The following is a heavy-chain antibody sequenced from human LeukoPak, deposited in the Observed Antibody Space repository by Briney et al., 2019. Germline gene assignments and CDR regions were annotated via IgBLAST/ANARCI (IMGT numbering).Heavy chain of an antibody. J-gene: IGHJ6*02. CDR2: IYYSGST. V-gene: IGHV4-59*12. D-gene: IGHD6-13*01. CDR3: ARGRGSSWYLYYYYYGMDV. Sequence: SETLSLTCTVSGGSISSYYWSWIRQPPGKGLEWIGYIYYSGSTNYNPSLKSRVTISVDTSKNQFSLKLSSVTAADTAVYYCARGRGSSWYLYYYYYGMDVWGQGTTVTVSS. CDR1: GGSISSYY.